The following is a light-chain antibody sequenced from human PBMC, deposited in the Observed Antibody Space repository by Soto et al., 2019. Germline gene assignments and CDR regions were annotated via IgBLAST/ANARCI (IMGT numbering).Light chain of an antibody. CDR2: GAS. CDR3: QQYASSPQT. CDR1: QSVSSSF. V-gene: IGKV3-20*01. Sequence: EIVLAQSPGTLSLSPGERAALSCRSSQSVSSSFLAWYQQRPGQAPRLLIYGASSRATGIPDRFSASGSGTDFTLIISRLEPEDFAVYSCQQYASSPQTFGQGTKVDI. J-gene: IGKJ1*01.